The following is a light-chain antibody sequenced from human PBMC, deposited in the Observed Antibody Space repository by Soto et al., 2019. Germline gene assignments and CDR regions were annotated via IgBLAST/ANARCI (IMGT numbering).Light chain of an antibody. V-gene: IGKV1-5*03. CDR2: KTS. J-gene: IGKJ1*01. CDR3: QQYNSYST. Sequence: DIQMTQSPSTLSASVGDRVTITCRATQTISNWLAWYQQKPGKAPKLLIYKTSTLESGVPSRFSGSGPGTEFTLTISSLQPDDFAIYYCQQYNSYSTFGQGTKVEIK. CDR1: QTISNW.